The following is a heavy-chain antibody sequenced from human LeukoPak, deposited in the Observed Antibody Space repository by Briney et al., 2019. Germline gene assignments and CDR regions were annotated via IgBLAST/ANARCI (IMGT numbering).Heavy chain of an antibody. CDR3: AAIAAASFDAFDI. D-gene: IGHD6-13*01. V-gene: IGHV4-34*01. CDR1: GGSFSGYY. Sequence: SETLSLTCAVYGGSFSGYYWDWIRQPPGKGLEWIGSLYHSGNTYYNPSLKSRVTISVDTSKNQFSLKLSSVTAADTAVYYCAAIAAASFDAFDIWGQGTMVTVSS. J-gene: IGHJ3*02. CDR2: LYHSGNT.